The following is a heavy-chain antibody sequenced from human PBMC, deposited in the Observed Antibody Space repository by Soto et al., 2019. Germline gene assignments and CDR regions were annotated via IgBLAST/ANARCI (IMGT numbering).Heavy chain of an antibody. D-gene: IGHD2-2*01. J-gene: IGHJ5*02. Sequence: SETLSLTCTVSGGSISSSDYYWSWIRQHPGKGLEWIGYIYYSGSTYYNPSLKSRVAISVDTSKNQFSLTLSSVTAADTAVYFCARGEGFCTSTSCYALNWFDPWGQGTLVTVSS. V-gene: IGHV4-31*03. CDR2: IYYSGST. CDR3: ARGEGFCTSTSCYALNWFDP. CDR1: GGSISSSDYY.